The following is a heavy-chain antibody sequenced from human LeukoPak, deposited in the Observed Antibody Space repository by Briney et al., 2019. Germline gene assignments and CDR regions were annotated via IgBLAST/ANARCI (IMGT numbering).Heavy chain of an antibody. V-gene: IGHV3-7*03. CDR2: INSDGSER. D-gene: IGHD6-6*01. CDR1: GFTFSGFW. CDR3: ARSSYSSSSSV. Sequence: GGSLRLSCAVSGFTFSGFWMSWSRQAPGKGLEWVASINSDGSERYYADVVKGRFTIFRDNAKNSLYLQINSLRAEDTAVYYCARSSYSSSSSVWGQGTMVTVSS. J-gene: IGHJ3*01.